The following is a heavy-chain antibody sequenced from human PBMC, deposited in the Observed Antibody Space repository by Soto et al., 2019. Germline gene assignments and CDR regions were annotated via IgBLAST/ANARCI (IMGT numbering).Heavy chain of an antibody. CDR1: GGSISSGGYS. Sequence: SETLSLTCAVSGGSISSGGYSWSWIRQPPGKGLEWIGYIYFNGNTNYNPSLKSRVTMSVDTSKNQFSLNLSSVTAADTAVYFCAGGPSGSGLFGYWGQGALVTVSS. CDR2: IYFNGNT. CDR3: AGGPSGSGLFGY. D-gene: IGHD3-10*01. V-gene: IGHV4-61*08. J-gene: IGHJ4*02.